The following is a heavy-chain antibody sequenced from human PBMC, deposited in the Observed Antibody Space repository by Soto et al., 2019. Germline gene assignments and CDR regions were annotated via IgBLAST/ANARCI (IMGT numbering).Heavy chain of an antibody. D-gene: IGHD3-10*01. Sequence: QVQLVESGGGLVKPGGSLRLSCEASGITFSDHYMTWIRQAPGKGLEWISYISGTAGTIYYADSVKGRFTISRDNAKNSLFLQLTSLTAEDTAVYYCARGPYFRSGTYYYYALDVWGQWTTVTVSS. CDR3: ARGPYFRSGTYYYYALDV. CDR2: ISGTAGTI. CDR1: GITFSDHY. J-gene: IGHJ6*02. V-gene: IGHV3-11*01.